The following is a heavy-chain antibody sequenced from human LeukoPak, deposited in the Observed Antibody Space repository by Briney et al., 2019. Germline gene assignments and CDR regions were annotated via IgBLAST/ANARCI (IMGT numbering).Heavy chain of an antibody. V-gene: IGHV4-34*01. CDR1: VGSFRGYH. D-gene: IGHD3-10*01. CDR2: INHSGST. J-gene: IGHJ4*02. CDR3: ARERSYYYGSGSYFY. Sequence: SETLSLTCAVYVGSFRGYHWSWIRHPPGKGREWLGEINHSGSTNYNPSLKSRVTISVDTSKNQFSLKLSSVTAADTAVYYCARERSYYYGSGSYFYWGQGTLVTVSS.